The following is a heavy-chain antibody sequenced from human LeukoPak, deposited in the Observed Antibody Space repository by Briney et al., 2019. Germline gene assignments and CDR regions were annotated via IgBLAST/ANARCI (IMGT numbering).Heavy chain of an antibody. Sequence: VQPGRSLRLSCAGSGFTFSSYGMHWVRQAPGKGLEWVSVIYSGGGTYYAGSVKGRFTISRDNSKNTLYLQMNSLTAEDTAVYYCARDRGDSSGWDYWGQGTLVTVSS. V-gene: IGHV3-66*01. CDR2: IYSGGGT. J-gene: IGHJ4*02. CDR3: ARDRGDSSGWDY. D-gene: IGHD6-19*01. CDR1: GFTFSSYG.